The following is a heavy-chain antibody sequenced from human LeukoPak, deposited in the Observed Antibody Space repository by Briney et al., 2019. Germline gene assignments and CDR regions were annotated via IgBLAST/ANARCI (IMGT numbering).Heavy chain of an antibody. Sequence: GGSLRHSCAASGFIFSDHWMHWVRQAPGKGLVWLSRINNDGSSTIYADSVKGRFTFSRDNAENTLFLEMSSLRVEDTAVYYCVRERNNFWSGHHSIFDSWGQGTLVTVSS. V-gene: IGHV3-74*01. CDR1: GFIFSDHW. J-gene: IGHJ4*02. CDR3: VRERNNFWSGHHSIFDS. D-gene: IGHD3-3*01. CDR2: INNDGSST.